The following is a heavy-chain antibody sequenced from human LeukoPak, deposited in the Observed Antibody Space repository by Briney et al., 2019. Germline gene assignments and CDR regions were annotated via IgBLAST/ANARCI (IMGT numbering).Heavy chain of an antibody. V-gene: IGHV4-38-2*02. CDR1: GYSISSGYY. D-gene: IGHD6-19*01. J-gene: IGHJ4*02. Sequence: SETLSLTCTVSGYSISSGYYWGWIRQPPGKGLEWIGHIYTNGNTNYNPSLKSRVTISVDTSKNQFSLKLSSVTAADTAVYYCARGRGTGWYWYYWGQGTLVTVSP. CDR2: IYTNGNT. CDR3: ARGRGTGWYWYY.